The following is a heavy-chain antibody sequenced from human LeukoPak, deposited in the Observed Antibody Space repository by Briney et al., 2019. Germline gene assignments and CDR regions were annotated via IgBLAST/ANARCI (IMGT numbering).Heavy chain of an antibody. CDR3: ARELRWDGDY. Sequence: GGSLRLSCAASGFTFSSYEMNWVRQAPGKGLEWVSYISSSGSTIYYADSMKGRFTISRDNAKNSLYLQMNSLRAEDTAVYYCARELRWDGDYWGQGTLVTVSS. D-gene: IGHD1-26*01. J-gene: IGHJ4*02. V-gene: IGHV3-48*03. CDR1: GFTFSSYE. CDR2: ISSSGSTI.